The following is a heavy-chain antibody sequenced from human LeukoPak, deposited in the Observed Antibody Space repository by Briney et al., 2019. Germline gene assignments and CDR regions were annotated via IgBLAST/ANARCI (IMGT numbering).Heavy chain of an antibody. CDR2: ISNDGSKK. V-gene: IGHV3-30*04. J-gene: IGHJ4*02. CDR1: GFTFSSYV. CDR3: ARPSYSSSWYAATFDY. Sequence: GGSLRLSCAASGFTFSSYVIHWVRQAPGKGLEWVAVISNDGSKKYYADSVEGRFTISRDNSKNTLYLQMNSLRPEDTAVYYCARPSYSSSWYAATFDYWGQGTLVTVSS. D-gene: IGHD6-13*01.